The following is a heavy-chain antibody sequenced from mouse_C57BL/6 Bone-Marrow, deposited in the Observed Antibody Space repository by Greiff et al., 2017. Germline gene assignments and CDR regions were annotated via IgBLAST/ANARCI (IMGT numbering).Heavy chain of an antibody. J-gene: IGHJ2*01. D-gene: IGHD1-1*01. Sequence: QVQLKQSGAELARPGASVKLSCKASGYTFTSYGISWVKQRTGQGLEWIGEIYPRSGNTYYNEKFKGKATLTADKSSSTAYMELRSLTSEDSAVYFCALFITTVVATSYFDYWGQGTTLTVSS. V-gene: IGHV1-81*01. CDR3: ALFITTVVATSYFDY. CDR2: IYPRSGNT. CDR1: GYTFTSYG.